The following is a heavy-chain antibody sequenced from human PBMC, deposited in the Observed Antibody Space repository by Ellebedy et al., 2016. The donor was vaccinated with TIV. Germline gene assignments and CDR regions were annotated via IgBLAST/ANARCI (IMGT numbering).Heavy chain of an antibody. CDR3: ARMIRSDWSYFDY. D-gene: IGHD3-9*01. CDR1: GGSISSGDYY. CDR2: IYYSGST. Sequence: MPSETLSLTCTVSGGSISSGDYYWSWIRQPPGKGLEWIGYIYYSGSTYYNPSLKSRVTISVDTSKNQFSLKLSSVTAADTAVYYCARMIRSDWSYFDYWGQGTLVTVSS. V-gene: IGHV4-30-4*01. J-gene: IGHJ4*02.